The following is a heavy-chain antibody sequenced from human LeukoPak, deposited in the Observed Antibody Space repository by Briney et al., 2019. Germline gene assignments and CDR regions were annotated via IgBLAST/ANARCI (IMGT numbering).Heavy chain of an antibody. Sequence: PGGSLRLSCAASGFTFSNAWMSWVRQAPGKGLEWVGCIKSKTDGGTTGYAAPVKGRFTISRDDSKNTLYLQMNSLKTEDTAVYYCTTHSYGYFDYWGQGTLVTVSS. CDR1: GFTFSNAW. CDR3: TTHSYGYFDY. V-gene: IGHV3-15*01. D-gene: IGHD5-18*01. J-gene: IGHJ4*02. CDR2: IKSKTDGGTT.